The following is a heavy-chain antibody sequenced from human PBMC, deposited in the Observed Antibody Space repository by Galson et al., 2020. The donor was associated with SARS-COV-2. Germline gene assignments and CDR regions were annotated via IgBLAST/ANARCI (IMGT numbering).Heavy chain of an antibody. CDR3: ARASTGGGGGGWFDP. CDR1: GGSISSRSYY. D-gene: IGHD2-8*02. Sequence: SETLSLTCTVSGGSISSRSYYWVWVRQPPGKGLERIGSIFYSGTTYYNPSLKSRVTMSVDTSKNLFSVRLISVTAADTAFYYCARASTGGGGGGWFDPWGRGALVTVSS. V-gene: IGHV4-39*07. J-gene: IGHJ5*02. CDR2: IFYSGTT.